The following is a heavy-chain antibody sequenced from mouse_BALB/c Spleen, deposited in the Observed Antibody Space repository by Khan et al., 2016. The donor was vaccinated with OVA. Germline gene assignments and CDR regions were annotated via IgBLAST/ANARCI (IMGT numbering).Heavy chain of an antibody. D-gene: IGHD1-1*01. CDR1: GYTFISYW. CDR3: ARSNYYGSGLYDLDY. CDR2: IAPGSGSS. J-gene: IGHJ4*01. V-gene: IGHV1S41*01. Sequence: DLVKPGASVKLSCKASGYTFISYWIYWTKQRPGQGLEWIGNIAPGSGSSYYHEILQNKLSLTVDTSSITAYIQLSSLSSEDSAVYYCARSNYYGSGLYDLDYWGQGTSVTVSS.